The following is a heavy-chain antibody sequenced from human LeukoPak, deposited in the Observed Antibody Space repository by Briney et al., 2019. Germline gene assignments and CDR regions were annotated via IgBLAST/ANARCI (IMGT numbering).Heavy chain of an antibody. V-gene: IGHV5-51*01. J-gene: IGHJ3*02. CDR3: ARRATIHLVDAFHI. Sequence: GESLKISCKGSGYSFTSYWIGWVRRMPGKGLEWLGIIYPGDSDTRYSPSFQGQVTISADKSISTAYLQWSSLKASDTAMYYCARRATIHLVDAFHIWGQGTMVTVSS. CDR2: IYPGDSDT. CDR1: GYSFTSYW. D-gene: IGHD5-12*01.